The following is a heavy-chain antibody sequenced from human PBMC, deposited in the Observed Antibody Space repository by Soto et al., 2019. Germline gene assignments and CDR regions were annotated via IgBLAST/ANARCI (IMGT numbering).Heavy chain of an antibody. Sequence: QVQLVQSGAEVKKPGASVKVSCKASGYTFSSYGISWVRQAPGQGLEWMGWINADNGNTNYAQKLQRRLTMSTDKATSTYYMELRSLRSDETDVYYCASGLRYFVWFPNGPSGYYYDMDVWGQGTTVTGSS. CDR2: INADNGNT. V-gene: IGHV1-18*01. CDR3: ASGLRYFVWFPNGPSGYYYDMDV. D-gene: IGHD3-9*01. J-gene: IGHJ6*02. CDR1: GYTFSSYG.